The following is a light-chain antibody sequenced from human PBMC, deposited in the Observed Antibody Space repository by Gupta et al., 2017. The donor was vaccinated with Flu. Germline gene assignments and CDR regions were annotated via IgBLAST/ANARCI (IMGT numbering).Light chain of an antibody. J-gene: IGLJ3*02. CDR1: GGSIDTFY. Sequence: FMLTQPPSVSGSPGKTVTISCTRTGGSIDTFYVQWYRQRPGTSPTTVISEDDQRPSGVPDRFSGSSDTSSNAASLTISGLQSDDEADYFCQSYDSNNLVVFGGGTKLTV. V-gene: IGLV6-57*01. CDR2: EDD. CDR3: QSYDSNNLVV.